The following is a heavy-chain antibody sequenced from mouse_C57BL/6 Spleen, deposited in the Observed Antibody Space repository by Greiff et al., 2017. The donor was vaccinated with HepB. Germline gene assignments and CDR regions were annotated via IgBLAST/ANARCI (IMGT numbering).Heavy chain of an antibody. CDR3: ARNYYYGSSYGYYYAMDY. D-gene: IGHD1-1*01. CDR2: IYPRDGST. J-gene: IGHJ4*01. Sequence: QVQLQQSDAELVKPGASVKISCKASGYTFTDHTIHWMKQRPEQGLEWIGYIYPRDGSTKYNEKFKGKSTLTADKSSSTAYMQLNSLTSEDSAVYFCARNYYYGSSYGYYYAMDYWGQGTSVTVSS. V-gene: IGHV1-78*01. CDR1: GYTFTDHT.